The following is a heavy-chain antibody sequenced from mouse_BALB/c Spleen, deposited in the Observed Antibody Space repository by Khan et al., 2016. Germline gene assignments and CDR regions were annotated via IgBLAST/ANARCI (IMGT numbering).Heavy chain of an antibody. CDR2: IYPGTGST. CDR1: GYIFTSYW. J-gene: IGHJ1*01. V-gene: IGHV1-76*01. CDR3: GRSGSKYWYFDV. D-gene: IGHD1-1*01. Sequence: QVQLKQSGAELVRPGASVKLSCKTSGYIFTSYWIHWVKKRSGQGLEWIARIYPGTGSTYNNEKFKGKATLTADKSSSTAYMQLSSLKSEDSDVYFCGRSGSKYWYFDVWGAGTTVTVSS.